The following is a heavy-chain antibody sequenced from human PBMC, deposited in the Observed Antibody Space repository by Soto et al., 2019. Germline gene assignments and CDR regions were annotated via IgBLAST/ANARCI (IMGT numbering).Heavy chain of an antibody. CDR1: GGSFSGYY. CDR3: AREVAPGYDFWSGYSNNGDYYYYMDV. Sequence: QVQLQQWGAGLLKPSETLSLTCAVYGGSFSGYYWSWIRQPPGKGLEWIGEINHSGSTNYNPSLKSRVTISVDTSKNQFSLKLSSVTAADTAVYYCAREVAPGYDFWSGYSNNGDYYYYMDVWGKGTTVTVSS. V-gene: IGHV4-34*01. J-gene: IGHJ6*03. CDR2: INHSGST. D-gene: IGHD3-3*01.